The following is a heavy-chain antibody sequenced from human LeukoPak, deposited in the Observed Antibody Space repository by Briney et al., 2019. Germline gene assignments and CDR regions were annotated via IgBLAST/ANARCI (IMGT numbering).Heavy chain of an antibody. D-gene: IGHD3-3*01. Sequence: PGGSLRLSCAASGFTFSSYGMHWVRQAPGKGLEWVAFIRYDGSNKYYADSVKGRFTISRDNSKNTLYLQMNSLRAEDTAVYYCASAGEYYDFWSGFNDYWGQGTLVTVSS. CDR3: ASAGEYYDFWSGFNDY. CDR2: IRYDGSNK. CDR1: GFTFSSYG. V-gene: IGHV3-30*02. J-gene: IGHJ4*02.